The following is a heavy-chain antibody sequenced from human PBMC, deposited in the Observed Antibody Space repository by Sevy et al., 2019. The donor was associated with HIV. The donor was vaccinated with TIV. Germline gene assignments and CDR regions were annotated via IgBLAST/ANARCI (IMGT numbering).Heavy chain of an antibody. Sequence: ASVKVSCKASGYTFTSYDINWVRQATGQGSEWMGWMNPNSGNTGYAQKLQGGVTMTRSTSISTAYMELSSLRSEDTAVYYCAREGTLDAFDIWGQGTMVTVSS. CDR3: AREGTLDAFDI. J-gene: IGHJ3*02. D-gene: IGHD3-10*01. CDR1: GYTFTSYD. V-gene: IGHV1-8*01. CDR2: MNPNSGNT.